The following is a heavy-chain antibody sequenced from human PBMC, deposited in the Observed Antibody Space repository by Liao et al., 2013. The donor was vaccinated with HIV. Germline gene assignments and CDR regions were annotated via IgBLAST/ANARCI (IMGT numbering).Heavy chain of an antibody. CDR3: ASINWGSLYYFDY. J-gene: IGHJ4*02. D-gene: IGHD7-27*01. V-gene: IGHV4-34*01. Sequence: QVQLQQWGAGLLKPSETLSLTCAVYGGSFSAYYWIWIRQPPGKGLEWIGEINHSGSTNYNPSLKSRVTISVDTSKNQFSLKLSSVTAADTAVYYCASINWGSLYYFDYWGQGTLVTVSS. CDR1: GGSFSAYY. CDR2: INHSGST.